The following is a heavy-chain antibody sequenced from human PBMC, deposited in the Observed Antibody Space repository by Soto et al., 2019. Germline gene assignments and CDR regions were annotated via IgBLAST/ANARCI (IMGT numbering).Heavy chain of an antibody. CDR1: GGSIISYY. V-gene: IGHV4-59*08. Sequence: PSETLSLTCTVSGGSIISYYWSWFRQSPWKRMEWIGYVHHSWGSSYNPSLQSRVAISLDTSKSQFSLKVTSVTATDTAVYYCARQGFGPLHGLVDVWGQGTTVTVSS. D-gene: IGHD3-10*01. CDR2: VHHSWGS. CDR3: ARQGFGPLHGLVDV. J-gene: IGHJ6*02.